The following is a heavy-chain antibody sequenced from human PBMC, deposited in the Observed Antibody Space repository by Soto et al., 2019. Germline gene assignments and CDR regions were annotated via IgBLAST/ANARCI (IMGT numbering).Heavy chain of an antibody. Sequence: SETLSLTCTVSGGSISSGSYYWDWIRQPPGKGLEWIGNVYYSGSTNYNPSLESRVTISVDNSKNQFSLNLNSVTAADTAVYYCATHRGNTFGPYDDWGQGNLVTVSS. V-gene: IGHV4-39*07. CDR1: GGSISSGSYY. J-gene: IGHJ4*02. CDR2: VYYSGST. CDR3: ATHRGNTFGPYDD. D-gene: IGHD1-7*01.